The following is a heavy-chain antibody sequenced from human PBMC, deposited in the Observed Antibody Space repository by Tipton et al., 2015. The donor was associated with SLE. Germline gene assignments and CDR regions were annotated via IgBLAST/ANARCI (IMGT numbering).Heavy chain of an antibody. V-gene: IGHV4-61*02. J-gene: IGHJ3*02. CDR1: GGSISSGGYY. CDR3: AREGGLYSSSSVDAFDI. CDR2: IYTSGST. D-gene: IGHD6-6*01. Sequence: LRLSCTVSGGSISSGGYYWSWIRQPAGKGLAWIGRIYTSGSTNYNPPLKSRVTMSVDTSKNQFSLKLSSVTAADTAVYYCAREGGLYSSSSVDAFDIWGQGTMVTVSS.